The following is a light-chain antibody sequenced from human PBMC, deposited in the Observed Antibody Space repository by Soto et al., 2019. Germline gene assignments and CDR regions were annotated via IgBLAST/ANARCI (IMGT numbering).Light chain of an antibody. Sequence: DMQMTQSPSSLSASVGDRVTITCRASQSIRRFLNWYQQKPGKAPKLLIYAASSLESGVPSRFSGSGSGTGFTLTISSLQPEDFATYHCQQSYITPVTFGQGTRVEIK. CDR3: QQSYITPVT. V-gene: IGKV1-39*01. CDR2: AAS. CDR1: QSIRRF. J-gene: IGKJ5*01.